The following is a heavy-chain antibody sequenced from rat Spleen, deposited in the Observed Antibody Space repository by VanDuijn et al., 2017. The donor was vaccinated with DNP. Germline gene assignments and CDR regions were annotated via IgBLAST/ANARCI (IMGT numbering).Heavy chain of an antibody. CDR3: ATHRFGY. Sequence: EVQLVESGGGLVQPGRSLKFSCAASGFTFSGYAMAWVRQVPKKSLEWVATSTYDGSRTYYRESVKGRFVISRDNAKSTLFLQMDSLRSEDTATYYCATHRFGYWGQGTLVTVSS. V-gene: IGHV5-17*01. J-gene: IGHJ3*01. CDR1: GFTFSGYA. CDR2: STYDGSRT.